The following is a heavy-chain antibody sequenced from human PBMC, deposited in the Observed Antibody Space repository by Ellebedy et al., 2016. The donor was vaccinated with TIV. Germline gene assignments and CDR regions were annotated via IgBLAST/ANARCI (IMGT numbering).Heavy chain of an antibody. V-gene: IGHV3-23*01. J-gene: IGHJ4*02. CDR3: TKDSGFVAAAGTGY. D-gene: IGHD6-13*01. CDR1: GFTFSSYA. CDR2: ISGFEQST. Sequence: GESLKISCAASGFTFSSYAMSWVRQAPGKGLEWVSGISGFEQSTHYADSVEGRFALSRDNSKNTLYLQMNSLRVEDTAVYYCTKDSGFVAAAGTGYWGQGTLVTVSS.